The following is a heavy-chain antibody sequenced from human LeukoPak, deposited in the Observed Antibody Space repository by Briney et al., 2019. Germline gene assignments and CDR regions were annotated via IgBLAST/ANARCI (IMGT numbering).Heavy chain of an antibody. D-gene: IGHD3-3*01. J-gene: IGHJ4*02. CDR1: GGSFSGFY. CDR2: IYYTGTT. Sequence: SETLSLTCEVYGGSFSGFYWSWIRQSPGKGLEWIGEIYYTGTTNYNPSLKSRVTISTDKSEKQMSLKLSSVTAADTAVYFCARRSYYGLDFDYWGQGTLVTVSS. V-gene: IGHV4-34*01. CDR3: ARRSYYGLDFDY.